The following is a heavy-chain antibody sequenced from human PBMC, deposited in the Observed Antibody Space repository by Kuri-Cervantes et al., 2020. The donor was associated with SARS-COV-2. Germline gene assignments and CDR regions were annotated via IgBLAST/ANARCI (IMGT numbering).Heavy chain of an antibody. J-gene: IGHJ3*02. CDR2: IYYSGST. Sequence: SETLFLTCTVSGGSISSYYWSWIRQPPGKGLEWIGYIYYSGSTNYNLSLKSRVTISVDTSKNQFSLKLSSVTAADAAVYYCARRGAGSSSVAFGIWGQGTMVTVSS. D-gene: IGHD6-6*01. CDR3: ARRGAGSSSVAFGI. CDR1: GGSISSYY. V-gene: IGHV4-59*12.